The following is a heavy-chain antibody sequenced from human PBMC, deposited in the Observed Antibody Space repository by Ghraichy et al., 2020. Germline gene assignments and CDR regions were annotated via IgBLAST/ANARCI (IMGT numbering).Heavy chain of an antibody. CDR3: ARMMADYKGTYYYYGMDV. V-gene: IGHV3-53*01. J-gene: IGHJ6*02. D-gene: IGHD4-11*01. CDR1: GFTVSSNY. Sequence: GGSLRLSCAASGFTVSSNYMSWVRQAPGKGLEWVSVIYSGGSTYYADSVKGRFTISRDNSKNTLYLQMNSLRAEDTAVYYCARMMADYKGTYYYYGMDVWCQGTTVTVSS. CDR2: IYSGGST.